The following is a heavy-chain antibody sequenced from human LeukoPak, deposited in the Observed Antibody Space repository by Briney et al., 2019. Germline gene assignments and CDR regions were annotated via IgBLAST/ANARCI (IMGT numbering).Heavy chain of an antibody. CDR1: GYTFTSYD. J-gene: IGHJ3*02. CDR2: MNPNSGNT. D-gene: IGHD2-15*01. CDR3: ARYCSGGSCPSDAFDI. V-gene: IGHV1-8*03. Sequence: ASVKVSCKASGYTFTSYDINWVRQATGQGLEWMGWMNPNSGNTGYAQKFQGRVTITRNTSISTAYMELSSLRSDDTAVYYCARYCSGGSCPSDAFDIWGQGTMVTVSS.